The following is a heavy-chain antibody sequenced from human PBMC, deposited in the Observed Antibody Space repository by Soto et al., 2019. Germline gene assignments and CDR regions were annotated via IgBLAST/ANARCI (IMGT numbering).Heavy chain of an antibody. V-gene: IGHV1-46*01. CDR2: INPSGGST. Sequence: GASVKVSCKASGYTFTSYYMHWVRQAPGQGLEWMGIINPSGGSTSYAQKFQGRVTMTRDTSTSTVYMELSSLRSEDAAVYYCARDQAPNKNDFWSGYQNPNYYYYYGMDVWGQGTTVTVSS. D-gene: IGHD3-3*01. J-gene: IGHJ6*02. CDR3: ARDQAPNKNDFWSGYQNPNYYYYYGMDV. CDR1: GYTFTSYY.